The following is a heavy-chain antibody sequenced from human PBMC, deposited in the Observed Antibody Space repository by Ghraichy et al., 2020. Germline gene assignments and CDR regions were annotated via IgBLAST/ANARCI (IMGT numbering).Heavy chain of an antibody. Sequence: SETLSLTCTVSGGSISSSSYYWGWIRQPPGKGLEWIWTSYYCWSTYYHPSLKSRVTLYVDTSKNHFSLKLSSVTDADTAVYFCARHFSGNYWTEDDVFDIWGQGKMVTGSS. D-gene: IGHD1-26*01. CDR1: GGSISSSSYY. J-gene: IGHJ3*02. V-gene: IGHV4-39*01. CDR3: ARHFSGNYWTEDDVFDI. CDR2: SYYCWST.